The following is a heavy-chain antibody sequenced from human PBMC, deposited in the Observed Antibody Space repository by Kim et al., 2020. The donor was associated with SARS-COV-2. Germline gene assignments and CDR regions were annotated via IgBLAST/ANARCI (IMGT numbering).Heavy chain of an antibody. CDR3: ARDVVVVPAATTLHYYYYGMDV. J-gene: IGHJ6*02. CDR1: GGSISSYY. D-gene: IGHD2-2*01. CDR2: IYTSGST. V-gene: IGHV4-4*07. Sequence: SETLSLTCTVSGGSISSYYWSWIRQPAGKGLEWIGRIYTSGSTNYNPSLKSRVTTSVDTSKNQFSLKLSSVTAADTAVYYCARDVVVVPAATTLHYYYYGMDVGGQGTTVTVSS.